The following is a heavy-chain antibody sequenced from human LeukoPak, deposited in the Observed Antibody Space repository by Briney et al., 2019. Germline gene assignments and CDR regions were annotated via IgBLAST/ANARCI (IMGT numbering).Heavy chain of an antibody. Sequence: ASVKVSCKASGYTFTSYGISWVRQAPGQGLEWMGWISAYNGNTNYAQKLQGRVTMTTDTSTSTAYMELRSLRSDDTAVYYCARVGESYDFWSGYYTDAFDIWGQGTMVTVSS. V-gene: IGHV1-18*01. CDR2: ISAYNGNT. CDR3: ARVGESYDFWSGYYTDAFDI. D-gene: IGHD3-3*01. CDR1: GYTFTSYG. J-gene: IGHJ3*02.